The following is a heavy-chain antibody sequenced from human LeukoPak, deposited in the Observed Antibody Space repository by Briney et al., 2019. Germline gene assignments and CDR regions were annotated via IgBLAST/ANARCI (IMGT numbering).Heavy chain of an antibody. CDR2: IYYSGST. CDR1: GGSISSGDYY. Sequence: PSETLSLTCTVSGGSISSGDYYWSWIRQPPGKGLEWIGYIYYSGSTYYNPSLKSRVTISVDTSKNQFSLKLSSVTAADTAVYYCARALNLITMIVDGVDAFDIWGQGTMVTVSS. CDR3: ARALNLITMIVDGVDAFDI. V-gene: IGHV4-30-4*01. J-gene: IGHJ3*02. D-gene: IGHD3-22*01.